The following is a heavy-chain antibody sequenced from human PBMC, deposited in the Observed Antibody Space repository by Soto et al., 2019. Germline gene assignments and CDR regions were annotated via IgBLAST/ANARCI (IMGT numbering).Heavy chain of an antibody. D-gene: IGHD2-15*01. CDR3: ARVLPLGYCSGGSCPYYYYYGMDV. V-gene: IGHV4-61*01. Sequence: SETLSLTCTVSGGSVSSGSYYWSWIRQPPGKGLEWIGYIYYSGSTNYNPSLKSRVTISVDTSKNQFSLQLSSVTAADTAVYYCARVLPLGYCSGGSCPYYYYYGMDVWGQGTTVTVSS. CDR2: IYYSGST. CDR1: GGSVSSGSYY. J-gene: IGHJ6*02.